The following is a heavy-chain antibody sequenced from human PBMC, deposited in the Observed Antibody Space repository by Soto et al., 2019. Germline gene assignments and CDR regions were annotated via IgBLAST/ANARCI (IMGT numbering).Heavy chain of an antibody. CDR2: TYYRSKWYN. J-gene: IGHJ3*02. V-gene: IGHV6-1*01. Sequence: SQTLSLTCAISGDSVSSNSAAWNWIRQSPSRGLEWLGRTYYRSKWYNDYAVSVKSRITINPDTTKNQFSLQLNSVTPEDTAVYYCASSDGYSSSWHHDAFDIWGQGTMVTVSS. D-gene: IGHD6-13*01. CDR1: GDSVSSNSAA. CDR3: ASSDGYSSSWHHDAFDI.